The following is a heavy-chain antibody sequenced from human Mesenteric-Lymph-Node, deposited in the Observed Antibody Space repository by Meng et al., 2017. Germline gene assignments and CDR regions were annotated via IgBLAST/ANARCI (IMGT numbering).Heavy chain of an antibody. J-gene: IGHJ6*02. V-gene: IGHV1-18*01. CDR1: GYTFTSSG. Sequence: ASVKVSCKASGYTFTSSGISWVRQAPGQGLEWMGWISPYNGNTNYIQKFQGRVTITADTSTTTAYMELRSLTSDDTAVYYCAIPSSGDSSGYYSYYYYYGMDVWGQGTMVTVSS. D-gene: IGHD3-22*01. CDR3: AIPSSGDSSGYYSYYYYYGMDV. CDR2: ISPYNGNT.